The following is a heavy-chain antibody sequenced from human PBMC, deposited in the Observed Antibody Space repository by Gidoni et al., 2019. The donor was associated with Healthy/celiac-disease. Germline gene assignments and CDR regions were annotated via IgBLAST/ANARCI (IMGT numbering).Heavy chain of an antibody. V-gene: IGHV3-9*01. D-gene: IGHD1-26*01. CDR2: ISWNSGSI. CDR3: AKDDSWSYYGDFDY. CDR1: GFTFADYA. J-gene: IGHJ4*02. Sequence: EVHLVESGGGLVQPGRSLRLSCAASGFTFADYAMPWVRQAPGKGLEWVSGISWNSGSIGYADSVKGRFTISRDNAKNSLYLQMNSLRAEDTALYYCAKDDSWSYYGDFDYWGQGTLVTVSS.